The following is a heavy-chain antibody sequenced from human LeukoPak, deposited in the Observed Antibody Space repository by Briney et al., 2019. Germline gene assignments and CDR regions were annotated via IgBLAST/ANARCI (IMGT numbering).Heavy chain of an antibody. CDR1: GGSISSYY. Sequence: PSETLSLTCTVSGGSISSYYWSWIRQPPGKGLEWIGYIYYSGSTNYNPSPKSRVTISVDTSKNQFSLKLSSVTAADTAVYYCARRMKGSGWYYFDYWGQGTLVTVSS. V-gene: IGHV4-59*08. J-gene: IGHJ4*02. D-gene: IGHD6-19*01. CDR3: ARRMKGSGWYYFDY. CDR2: IYYSGST.